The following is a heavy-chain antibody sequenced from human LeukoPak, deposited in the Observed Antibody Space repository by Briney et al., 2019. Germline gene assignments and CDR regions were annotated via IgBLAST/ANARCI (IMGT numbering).Heavy chain of an antibody. CDR2: IYYSGST. V-gene: IGHV4-59*01. CDR1: GGSISGYY. D-gene: IGHD3-22*01. J-gene: IGHJ6*02. CDR3: ARVSSGYYSGTYGMDV. Sequence: SETLSLTCTVSGGSISGYYWSWIRQPPGKGLEWIGYIYYSGSTNYNPSLRSRVTISVDTSKNQFSLKLSSVTAADTAVYYCARVSSGYYSGTYGMDVWGQGTTVTVSS.